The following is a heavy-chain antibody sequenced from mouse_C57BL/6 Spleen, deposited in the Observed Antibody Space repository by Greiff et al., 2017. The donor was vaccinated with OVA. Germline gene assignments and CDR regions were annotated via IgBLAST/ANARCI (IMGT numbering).Heavy chain of an antibody. J-gene: IGHJ2*01. Sequence: QVQLQQSDAELVKPGASVKISCKVSGYTFTDHTIHWVKQRPEQGLEWIGYIYPRDGSTKYNEKFKGKATLTADKASSTAYMQITSLTSEDAAVYFCTRDYGSSYLYYFDDWGKGTTLTVSS. CDR3: TRDYGSSYLYYFDD. CDR1: GYTFTDHT. CDR2: IYPRDGST. D-gene: IGHD1-1*01. V-gene: IGHV1-78*01.